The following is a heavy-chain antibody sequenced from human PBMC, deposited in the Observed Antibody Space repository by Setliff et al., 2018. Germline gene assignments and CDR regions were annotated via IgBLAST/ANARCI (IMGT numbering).Heavy chain of an antibody. Sequence: SETLSLTCTVSGGSISSGSYYWTWIRQPAGKGLEWIGHFYTSGITSYNPSLESRVTISVDTSKNQFSLKLSSVTAADTAVYYCARQPSSGSYYNPRPYYFDFWGQGTLVTVSS. J-gene: IGHJ4*02. CDR2: FYTSGIT. V-gene: IGHV4-61*09. D-gene: IGHD3-10*01. CDR1: GGSISSGSYY. CDR3: ARQPSSGSYYNPRPYYFDF.